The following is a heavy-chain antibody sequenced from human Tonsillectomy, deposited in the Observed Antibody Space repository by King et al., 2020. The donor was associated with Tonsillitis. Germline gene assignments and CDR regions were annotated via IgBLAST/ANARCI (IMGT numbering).Heavy chain of an antibody. J-gene: IGHJ4*02. D-gene: IGHD3-10*01. CDR1: GGSFSGYY. CDR2: INHSGST. CDR3: ARSRALLKLLWFGELLRANDY. Sequence: VQLQQWGAGLLKPSETLSLTCAVYGGSFSGYYWSWIRQPPGKGLEWIGEINHSGSTNYNPSLKSRVTISVDTSKNQFSLKLSPVTAADTAVYYCARSRALLKLLWFGELLRANDYWGQGTLVTVSS. V-gene: IGHV4-34*01.